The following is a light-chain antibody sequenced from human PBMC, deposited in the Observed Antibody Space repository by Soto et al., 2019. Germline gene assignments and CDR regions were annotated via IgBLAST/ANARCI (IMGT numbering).Light chain of an antibody. CDR3: CSCAGSYKDHYV. CDR1: SSDVGGYDF. J-gene: IGLJ1*01. CDR2: DVN. Sequence: QSALTQPRSVSGSPGQSVTISCTGTSSDVGGYDFVSWHQQHPGKAPKVMIFDVNKRPSGVPDRFSGSKSGNTASLTISGLQAEDEADYYCCSCAGSYKDHYVFGTETNVTVL. V-gene: IGLV2-11*01.